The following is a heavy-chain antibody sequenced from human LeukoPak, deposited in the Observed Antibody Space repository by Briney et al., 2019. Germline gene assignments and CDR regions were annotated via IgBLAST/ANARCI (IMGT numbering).Heavy chain of an antibody. V-gene: IGHV4-39*01. CDR2: SYYSGST. J-gene: IGHJ6*02. Sequence: SETLSLTCTVSGGSISSSSYYWGWIRQPPGKGLEWIGSSYYSGSTYYNPSLKSRVTISGDTSKNQFSLKLTSVTAADTAVYYCARQPPFTLFGAVRDRYYYGMDVWGQGTTVTVSS. CDR3: ARQPPFTLFGAVRDRYYYGMDV. CDR1: GGSISSSSYY. D-gene: IGHD3-3*01.